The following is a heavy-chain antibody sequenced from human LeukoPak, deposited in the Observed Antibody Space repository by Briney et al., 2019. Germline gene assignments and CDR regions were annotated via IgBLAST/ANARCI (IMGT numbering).Heavy chain of an antibody. CDR1: GFTVSSNY. J-gene: IGHJ5*01. CDR2: IYGDGST. D-gene: IGHD4-17*01. V-gene: IGHV3-53*01. CDR3: ARAVTTSYRRYNWFDS. Sequence: GGSLRLSCAASGFTVSSNYMSWVRQAPGKGLEWVSVIYGDGSTSYADSVKGRFTISRDNSKNTLYLQMSSLRAEDTAVYYCARAVTTSYRRYNWFDSWGQGTLVTVSS.